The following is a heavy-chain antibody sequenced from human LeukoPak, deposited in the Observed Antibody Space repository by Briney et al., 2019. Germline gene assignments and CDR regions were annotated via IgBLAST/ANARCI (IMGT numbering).Heavy chain of an antibody. CDR2: TNPNSGNT. Sequence: ASVKVSCKASGYTFTSYDINWVRQATGQGLEWMGWTNPNSGNTGYAQKFQGRVTITRNTSISTAYMELSSLRSEDTAVYYCARGGAYDFWSGYFLSGEYYYYYMDVWGKGTTVTVSS. CDR3: ARGGAYDFWSGYFLSGEYYYYYMDV. J-gene: IGHJ6*03. D-gene: IGHD3-3*01. CDR1: GYTFTSYD. V-gene: IGHV1-8*03.